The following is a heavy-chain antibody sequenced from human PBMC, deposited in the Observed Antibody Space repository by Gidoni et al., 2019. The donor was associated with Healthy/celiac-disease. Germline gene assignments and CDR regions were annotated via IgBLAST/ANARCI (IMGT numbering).Heavy chain of an antibody. J-gene: IGHJ4*02. CDR2: IYYSGST. D-gene: IGHD3-10*01. CDR3: AREARELVRFDY. V-gene: IGHV4-39*01. Sequence: QLQLQESGPGLVKPSETLSLTCTVSGGSIRSSSYYWGWIRQPPGKGLEWIGSIYYSGSTYYNPSLKSRVTISVDTSKNQFSLKLSSVTAADTAVYYCAREARELVRFDYWGQGTLVTVSS. CDR1: GGSIRSSSYY.